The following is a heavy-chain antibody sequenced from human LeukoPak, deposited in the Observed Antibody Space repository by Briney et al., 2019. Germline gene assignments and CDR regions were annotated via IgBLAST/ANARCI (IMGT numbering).Heavy chain of an antibody. J-gene: IGHJ4*02. CDR1: GFTFSTFW. Sequence: GGSLRHSCAASGFTFSTFWMTWVRQAPGKGLEWVANINQDGSEKDYVDSVKGRFTISRDNAKNSLYLQVNSLRDDDTAVYYCGRVQKTQTGGTPDYWGQGTLVTVSS. D-gene: IGHD1-14*01. V-gene: IGHV3-7*01. CDR2: INQDGSEK. CDR3: GRVQKTQTGGTPDY.